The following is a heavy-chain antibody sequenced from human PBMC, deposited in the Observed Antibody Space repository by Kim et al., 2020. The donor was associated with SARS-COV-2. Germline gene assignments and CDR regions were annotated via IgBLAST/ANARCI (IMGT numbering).Heavy chain of an antibody. J-gene: IGHJ6*02. Sequence: ASVKVSCKASGYTFTSYGISWVRQAPGQGLEWMGWISAYNGNTNYALKLQGRVTMTTDTSTSTAYMELRSLRSDDTAVYYCARVLEVWGSQSSGMDVWGQGTTVTVSS. V-gene: IGHV1-18*01. CDR1: GYTFTSYG. CDR2: ISAYNGNT. D-gene: IGHD3-16*01. CDR3: ARVLEVWGSQSSGMDV.